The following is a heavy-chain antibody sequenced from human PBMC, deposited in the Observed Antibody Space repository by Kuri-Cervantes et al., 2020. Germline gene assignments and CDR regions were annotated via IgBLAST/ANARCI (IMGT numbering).Heavy chain of an antibody. CDR2: TSHRWNT. J-gene: IGHJ4*02. CDR3: ARDVDY. CDR1: GYSISSGYF. V-gene: IGHV4-38-2*02. Sequence: GSLRLSCTVSGYSISSGYFWAWIRQPPGKGLEWLGSTSHRWNTYYNPSLRGRVTLSLDTSNNQFSLGLSSLTAADTAVYFCARDVDYWGQGILVTVSS.